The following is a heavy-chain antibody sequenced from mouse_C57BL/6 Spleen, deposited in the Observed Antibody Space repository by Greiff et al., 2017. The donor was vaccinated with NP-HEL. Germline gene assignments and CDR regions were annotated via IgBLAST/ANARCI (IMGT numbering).Heavy chain of an antibody. V-gene: IGHV1-52*01. CDR3: ARRRDLDDYEGAMDY. Sequence: VQLQQPGAELVRPGSSVKLSCKASGYTFTSYWMHWVKQRPIQGLEWIGNIDPSDSETHYNQKFKDKATLTVDKSSSTAYMQLSSLTSEDSAVYYCARRRDLDDYEGAMDYWGQGTSVTVSS. J-gene: IGHJ4*01. CDR2: IDPSDSET. CDR1: GYTFTSYW. D-gene: IGHD2-4*01.